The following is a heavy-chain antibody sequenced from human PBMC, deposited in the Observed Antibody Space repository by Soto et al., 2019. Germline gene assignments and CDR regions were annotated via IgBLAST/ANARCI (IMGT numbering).Heavy chain of an antibody. D-gene: IGHD6-19*01. CDR2: IWYDGSNK. V-gene: IGHV3-33*01. Sequence: QVQLVESRGGVVQPGRSLRLSCAASGFTFSSYGMHWVRQAPGKGLEWVALIWYDGSNKYYADSAKGRFTISRDNSKNTLYLQMNSLRAEDTAVYYCARDSGWIFDYWGQGTLVTVSS. J-gene: IGHJ4*02. CDR1: GFTFSSYG. CDR3: ARDSGWIFDY.